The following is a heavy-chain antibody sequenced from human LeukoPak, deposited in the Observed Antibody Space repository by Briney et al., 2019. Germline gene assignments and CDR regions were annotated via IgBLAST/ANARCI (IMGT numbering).Heavy chain of an antibody. Sequence: ASVKVSCKASGGTFSSYTISWVRQAPGQGLEWIGRIIPILGTANYAQKFQGRVTITADESTSTAYMELSSLRSEDTAVYYCARVLAQGYNWFDPWGQGTLVTVSS. V-gene: IGHV1-69*08. CDR1: GGTFSSYT. D-gene: IGHD2-8*02. CDR3: ARVLAQGYNWFDP. J-gene: IGHJ5*02. CDR2: IIPILGTA.